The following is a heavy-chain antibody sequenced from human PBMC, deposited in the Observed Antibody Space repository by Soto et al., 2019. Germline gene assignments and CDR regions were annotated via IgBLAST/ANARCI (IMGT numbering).Heavy chain of an antibody. CDR1: CYTFTSYG. CDR3: ARGPDAFDI. J-gene: IGHJ3*02. V-gene: IGHV1-18*01. Sequence: SGEVSFRASCYTFTSYGISWVRQAPGQGLEWMGWISAYNGNTNYAQKLQGRVTMTTDTSTSTAYMELRSLRSDDTAVYYCARGPDAFDIWGQGKMVTASS. CDR2: ISAYNGNT.